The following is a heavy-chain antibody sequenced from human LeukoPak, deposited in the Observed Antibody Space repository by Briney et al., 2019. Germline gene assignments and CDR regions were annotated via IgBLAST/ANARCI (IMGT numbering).Heavy chain of an antibody. Sequence: GGPLRLSCAASGFIFRNYDTSWVRKAPGKGLEWVSAITGSGGTTYYADSVKGRFTISRDNSKNTLYVEMNTLRAEDTAVYYCAKWGDYDILTGYYVSDFWGQGTLVTVSS. D-gene: IGHD3-9*01. CDR3: AKWGDYDILTGYYVSDF. CDR1: GFIFRNYD. J-gene: IGHJ4*02. V-gene: IGHV3-23*01. CDR2: ITGSGGTT.